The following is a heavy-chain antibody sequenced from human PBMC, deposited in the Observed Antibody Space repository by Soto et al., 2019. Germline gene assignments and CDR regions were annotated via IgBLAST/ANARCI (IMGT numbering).Heavy chain of an antibody. J-gene: IGHJ6*02. Sequence: SETLSLTCTVSGGSISSYYWSWIRQPAGKGLEWIGRIYTSGSTNYNPSLKSRVTMSVDTSKNQFSLKLSSVTAADTAVYYCARAGDFWSGNYYYGMDVSGQGTTVTFSS. CDR3: ARAGDFWSGNYYYGMDV. CDR2: IYTSGST. V-gene: IGHV4-4*07. D-gene: IGHD3-3*01. CDR1: GGSISSYY.